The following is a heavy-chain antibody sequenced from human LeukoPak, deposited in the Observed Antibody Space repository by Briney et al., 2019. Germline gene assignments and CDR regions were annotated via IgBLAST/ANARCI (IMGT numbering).Heavy chain of an antibody. CDR2: ISGSGGST. V-gene: IGHV3-23*01. Sequence: GGSLRLSCAASGFTFSSYAMSWVRQAPGKGLEWVSAISGSGGSTYYADSVKGRFTISRDNSKNTLYLQMNSLRAEDTAVYYCARDGSGYSGYDYGGGYFDYWGQGTLVTVSS. CDR1: GFTFSSYA. D-gene: IGHD5-12*01. CDR3: ARDGSGYSGYDYGGGYFDY. J-gene: IGHJ4*02.